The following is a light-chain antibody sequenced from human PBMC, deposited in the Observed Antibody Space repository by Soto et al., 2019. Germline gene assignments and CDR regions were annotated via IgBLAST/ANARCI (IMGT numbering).Light chain of an antibody. Sequence: DIQMTQSPSTLSASVGDRVTITCRASQSISSWLAWYQQKPGKAPKLLIYKASSLESGVPSRFSGSGSGTEFTLTISSRQPDDFATYYCQQYNSYSRTFGQGTKVEIQ. CDR3: QQYNSYSRT. CDR1: QSISSW. V-gene: IGKV1-5*03. CDR2: KAS. J-gene: IGKJ1*01.